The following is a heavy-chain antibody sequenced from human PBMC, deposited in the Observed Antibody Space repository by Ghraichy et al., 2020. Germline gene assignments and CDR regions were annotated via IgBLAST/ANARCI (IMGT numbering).Heavy chain of an antibody. Sequence: SETLSLTCAVSGYSISSGYYWGWIRQPPGKGLEWIGSVYHSGSTYYNPSLKSRVTISVDTSKNQFSLKLRSVTAADTAVYYCVRRLAGTQYFPHWGQGTLVTVSS. CDR1: GYSISSGYY. CDR2: VYHSGST. D-gene: IGHD6-19*01. CDR3: VRRLAGTQYFPH. V-gene: IGHV4-38-2*01. J-gene: IGHJ1*01.